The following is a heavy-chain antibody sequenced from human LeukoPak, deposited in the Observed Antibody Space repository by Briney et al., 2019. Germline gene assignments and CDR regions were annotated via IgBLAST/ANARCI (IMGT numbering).Heavy chain of an antibody. Sequence: GGSLRLSCAASGFTFSDYYMTWIRQAPGKGLEWVSYISSSSSYTNYAASVRGRSTVSRDNAKNSLYLQMNSLRAEDTAVYYCARERVLRVWGQGTLVTVSS. J-gene: IGHJ4*02. V-gene: IGHV3-11*05. CDR2: ISSSSSYT. CDR1: GFTFSDYY. D-gene: IGHD3-16*01. CDR3: ARERVLRV.